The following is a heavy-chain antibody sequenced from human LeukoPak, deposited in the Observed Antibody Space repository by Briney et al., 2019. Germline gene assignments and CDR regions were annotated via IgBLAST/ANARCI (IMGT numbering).Heavy chain of an antibody. D-gene: IGHD5-24*01. CDR1: GYICSSYW. CDR2: IYPGDSDT. V-gene: IGHV5-51*01. J-gene: IGHJ4*02. CDR3: ARSPRDGYLDY. Sequence: HGESLMICCKGAGYICSSYWIGWVRQMGGKVLGGMGIIYPGDSDTRYSPSFQGQVTISADKSISTASLQWSSLTAADTAMYYCARSPRDGYLDYWGQGTLVTVSS.